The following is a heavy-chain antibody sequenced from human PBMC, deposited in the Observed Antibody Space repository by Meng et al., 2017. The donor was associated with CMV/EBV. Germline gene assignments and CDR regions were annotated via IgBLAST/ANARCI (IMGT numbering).Heavy chain of an antibody. V-gene: IGHV3-48*03. D-gene: IGHD3-22*01. CDR2: ISSSGSTI. CDR1: GFTFSSYE. Sequence: GESLKISCAASGFTFSSYEMNWVRQAPGKGLEWVSYISSSGSTIYYADSVKGRFTISRDNAKNSLYLQMNSLRAEDTAVYYCAREFLVSSGYYRNYYYGMDVWGQGTTVTVSS. J-gene: IGHJ6*02. CDR3: AREFLVSSGYYRNYYYGMDV.